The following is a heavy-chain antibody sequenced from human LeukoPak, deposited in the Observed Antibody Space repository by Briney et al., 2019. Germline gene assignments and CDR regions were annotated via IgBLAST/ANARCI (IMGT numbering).Heavy chain of an antibody. CDR2: IYYNGIS. CDR1: GGSISGYY. D-gene: IGHD6-13*01. J-gene: IGHJ6*02. CDR3: ARDSSSWYDGYGMDV. V-gene: IGHV4-59*01. Sequence: ETLSLTCTVSGGSISGYYWNWIRQPPGKGLEWIAYIYYNGISNYNPSLKSRVIISVDSSKNQFSLKLSSVTAADTAVYYCARDSSSWYDGYGMDVWGQGTTVTVSS.